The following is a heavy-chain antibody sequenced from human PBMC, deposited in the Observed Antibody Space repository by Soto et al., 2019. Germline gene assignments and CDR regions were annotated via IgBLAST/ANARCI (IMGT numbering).Heavy chain of an antibody. CDR2: IHYSGST. D-gene: IGHD4-17*01. CDR1: GGSISTYY. CDR3: ARRYYGGNYWYFDL. V-gene: IGHV4-59*08. J-gene: IGHJ2*01. Sequence: PSETLSLTCTVSGGSISTYYWSWIRQPPGKGLEWIGYIHYSGSTNYNPSLKSRVAISVDTSKNQFSLKLTSVTAADTAVYYCARRYYGGNYWYFDLWGRGTLVTVSS.